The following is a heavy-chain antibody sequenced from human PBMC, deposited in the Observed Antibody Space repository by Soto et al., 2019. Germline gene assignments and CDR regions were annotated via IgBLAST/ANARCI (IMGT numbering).Heavy chain of an antibody. J-gene: IGHJ4*02. CDR3: TRHAGVESRGYYSN. D-gene: IGHD3-22*01. Sequence: PGESLKISWKGSGYCFSNYWIGWVGRLPGKGLKWMGIIYPGNTDIRYSPSFQGQVIMSADSTISTAYLQWRSLKASDTAMYYCTRHAGVESRGYYSNWGRRTMVAVSS. CDR2: IYPGNTDI. CDR1: GYCFSNYW. V-gene: IGHV5-51*01.